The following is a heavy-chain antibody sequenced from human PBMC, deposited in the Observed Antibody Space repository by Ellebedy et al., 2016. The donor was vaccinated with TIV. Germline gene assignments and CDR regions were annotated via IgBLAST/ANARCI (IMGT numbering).Heavy chain of an antibody. V-gene: IGHV3-33*01. D-gene: IGHD5-18*01. J-gene: IGHJ4*01. CDR2: IWYDGSEK. CDR1: GFTFGSYG. Sequence: GGSLRLSCAASGFTFGSYGMHWVRQAPGKGLEWVAVIWYDGSEKYYADSVKGRFTISRDNSKNTLYLQMNSLRAEDTAVYSCARVRSSYGIDYWGQGTLVTVSS. CDR3: ARVRSSYGIDY.